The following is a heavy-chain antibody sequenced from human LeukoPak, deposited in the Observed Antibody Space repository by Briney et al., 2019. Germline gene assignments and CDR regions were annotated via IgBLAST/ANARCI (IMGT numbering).Heavy chain of an antibody. D-gene: IGHD4-11*01. CDR1: GFTFSSYT. J-gene: IGHJ4*02. CDR3: ARDLEDYNNYGEMAI. CDR2: ISTSSSYT. V-gene: IGHV3-21*01. Sequence: GGSLRLSCAVSGFTFSSYTMNWVRQAPGKGLEWVSSISTSSSYTYYADSVKGRFTISGDNAKNSLYLQMNSLRAEDTTVYFCARDLEDYNNYGEMAIWGQGTLVTVSS.